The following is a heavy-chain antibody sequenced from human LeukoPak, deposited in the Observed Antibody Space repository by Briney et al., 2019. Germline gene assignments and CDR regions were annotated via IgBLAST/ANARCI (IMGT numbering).Heavy chain of an antibody. CDR1: GFTFSNYA. V-gene: IGHV3-23*01. CDR2: ISGVGDST. J-gene: IGHJ6*03. D-gene: IGHD2-15*01. Sequence: GGSLRLSCAASGFTFSNYAMNWVRQAPGKGLEWVSTISGVGDSTYYAESVKGRFTMSRDNSKNTVYLQMNSLRVEDTAIYYCAKRADGSSGVSCYYYYMDFWSKVTTVTVSS. CDR3: AKRADGSSGVSCYYYYMDF.